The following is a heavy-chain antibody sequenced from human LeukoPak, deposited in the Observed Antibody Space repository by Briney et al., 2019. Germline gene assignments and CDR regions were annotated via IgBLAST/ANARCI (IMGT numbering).Heavy chain of an antibody. Sequence: KPSETLSLTCAVSGGSISSSNWWSWVRQPPGKGLEWIGEIYHSGSTNYNPSLKSRVTISVDKSKNQFSLKLSSVTAADTAVYYCARDGGFYCSGGSCYRTHNFDYWGQGTLVTVSS. CDR2: IYHSGST. D-gene: IGHD2-15*01. CDR3: ARDGGFYCSGGSCYRTHNFDY. CDR1: GGSISSSNW. V-gene: IGHV4-4*02. J-gene: IGHJ4*02.